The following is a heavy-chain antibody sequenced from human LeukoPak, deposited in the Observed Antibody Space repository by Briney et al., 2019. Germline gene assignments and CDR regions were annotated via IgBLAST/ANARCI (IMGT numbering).Heavy chain of an antibody. CDR3: ARGGLGSWTFDS. J-gene: IGHJ4*02. V-gene: IGHV3-48*04. CDR2: ISSSGSTI. CDR1: GFIFSTYS. D-gene: IGHD1-26*01. Sequence: GGSLRLSCAASGFIFSTYSMNWVRQAPGKGLEWVSYISSSGSTIYYADSVKGRFTISRDDAKYSLYLQMNSLRAEDTAVYYCARGGLGSWTFDSWGQGTLVTVSS.